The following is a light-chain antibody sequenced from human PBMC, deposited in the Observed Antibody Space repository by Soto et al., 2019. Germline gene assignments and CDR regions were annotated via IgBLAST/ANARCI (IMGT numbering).Light chain of an antibody. CDR2: EVS. CDR1: SSDVGAYDY. J-gene: IGLJ1*01. Sequence: QSVLTQPPSASGSPGQSVTISCTGTSSDVGAYDYVSWYQQHPGKAPKLMIYEVSNRPSGVSTRFSGSKSGNTASLTISGLQAEDEADYYCSSYTSSSAYVFGNGTKV. V-gene: IGLV2-14*01. CDR3: SSYTSSSAYV.